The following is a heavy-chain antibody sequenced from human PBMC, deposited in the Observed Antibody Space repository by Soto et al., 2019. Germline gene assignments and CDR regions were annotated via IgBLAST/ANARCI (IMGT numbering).Heavy chain of an antibody. Sequence: GGSLRLSCAASGFSFSSYWMSWVRQAPGKGLVWVALISSDGITISYADSVKGRFTISRDNAKNTLYLQMNSLRAEDTAMYYCVRARGYYGMDVWGQGTAVTVSS. V-gene: IGHV3-74*01. CDR3: VRARGYYGMDV. CDR1: GFSFSSYW. CDR2: ISSDGITI. J-gene: IGHJ6*02.